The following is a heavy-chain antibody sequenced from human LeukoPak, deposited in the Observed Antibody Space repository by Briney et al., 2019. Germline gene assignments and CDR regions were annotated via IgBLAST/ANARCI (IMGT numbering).Heavy chain of an antibody. CDR2: IKQDGSEE. CDR1: GFSFKNVW. CDR3: ARGGSYPGC. V-gene: IGHV3-7*03. J-gene: IGHJ4*02. Sequence: GGSLRLSCAASGFSFKNVWMSWVRQAPGKGLEWVAKIKQDGSEEYYVDSVKGRFTISRDNAKNSLFLQMNSLRVEDTAIYYCARGGSYPGCWGQGALVTVSS. D-gene: IGHD1-26*01.